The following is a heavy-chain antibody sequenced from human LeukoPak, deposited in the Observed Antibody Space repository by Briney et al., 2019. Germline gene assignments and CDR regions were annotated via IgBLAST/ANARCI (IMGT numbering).Heavy chain of an antibody. CDR1: GYIFTKYG. V-gene: IGHV1-18*01. Sequence: ASVKIFCKASGYIFTKYGFTWVRQAPGQGLEWMGWISAYDGYTNHAQKFQGRVTMTTDSSTSTAYMELRSLRSDDTAVYYCARVSGSIVARLAWFDSWGQGTLVTVSS. CDR2: ISAYDGYT. J-gene: IGHJ5*01. CDR3: ARVSGSIVARLAWFDS. D-gene: IGHD6-6*01.